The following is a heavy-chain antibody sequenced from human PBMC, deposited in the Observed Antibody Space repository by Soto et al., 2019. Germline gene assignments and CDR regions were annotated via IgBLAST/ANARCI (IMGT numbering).Heavy chain of an antibody. V-gene: IGHV3-53*01. J-gene: IGHJ6*02. Sequence: GGSLRLSCAASGFTVSSNYMSWVRQAPGKGLEWVSVIYSGGSTYYADSVKGRFTISRDNSKNTLYLQMNSLRAEDTAVYYCARDSGRYYDSSGYYLAYYYGMDVWGQGTTVTVSS. D-gene: IGHD3-22*01. CDR3: ARDSGRYYDSSGYYLAYYYGMDV. CDR1: GFTVSSNY. CDR2: IYSGGST.